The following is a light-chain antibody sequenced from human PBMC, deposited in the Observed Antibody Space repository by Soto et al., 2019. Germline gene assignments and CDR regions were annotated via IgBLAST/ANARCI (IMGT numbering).Light chain of an antibody. CDR3: CSSGGSPTYV. J-gene: IGLJ1*01. V-gene: IGLV2-23*02. Sequence: QSALTQPASVSGAPGQSITISCTGTSSNVGSYKLVSWYQPHPGKAPKLMIFEVNKRPSGVSNRFSGSKSGNTASLTISGLKVEDEAVYYCCSSGGSPTYVFGTGTKLTVL. CDR2: EVN. CDR1: SSNVGSYKL.